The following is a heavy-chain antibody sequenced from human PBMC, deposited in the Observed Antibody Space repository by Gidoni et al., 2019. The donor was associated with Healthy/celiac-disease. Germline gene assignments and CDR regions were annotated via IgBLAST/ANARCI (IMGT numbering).Heavy chain of an antibody. CDR3: AREAIVGATGSAFDI. Sequence: EVQLVESGGGLVKPGGSLRLSCAASGFTFSSYSMNWVRQAPGKGLEWVSSISSSSSYIYYADSVKGRFTISRDNAKNSLYLQMNSLRAEDTAVYYCAREAIVGATGSAFDIWGQGTMVTVSS. D-gene: IGHD1-26*01. CDR1: GFTFSSYS. V-gene: IGHV3-21*01. CDR2: ISSSSSYI. J-gene: IGHJ3*02.